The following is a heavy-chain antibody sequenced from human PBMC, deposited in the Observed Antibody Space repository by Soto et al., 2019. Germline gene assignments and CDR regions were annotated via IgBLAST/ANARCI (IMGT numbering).Heavy chain of an antibody. V-gene: IGHV4-39*01. J-gene: IGHJ3*01. Sequence: QLQLQESGPGLVKPSETLSLTCTVSSGSISNVAYFWAWIRQPPGKGLEWIGSIYYTGNTYFNPSLNSRGTMSVDTSKNQFSLEVNSVTAADTAIYYCAKSRSQYPGTFDVWGRGTMLTVSS. CDR3: AKSRSQYPGTFDV. CDR1: SGSISNVAYF. D-gene: IGHD2-2*02. CDR2: IYYTGNT.